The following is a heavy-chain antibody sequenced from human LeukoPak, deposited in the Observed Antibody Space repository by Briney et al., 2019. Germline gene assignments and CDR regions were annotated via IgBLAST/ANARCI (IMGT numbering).Heavy chain of an antibody. Sequence: ASVKVSCKASGYTFTSYGIRWVRQAPGQGLEWMGWISAYNGNTNYAQKLQGRVTMTTDTSTSTAYMELRSLRSDDTAVYYCARDRPYYDSSGYYQHRDYWGQGTLVTVSS. J-gene: IGHJ4*02. CDR1: GYTFTSYG. V-gene: IGHV1-18*01. CDR3: ARDRPYYDSSGYYQHRDY. D-gene: IGHD3-22*01. CDR2: ISAYNGNT.